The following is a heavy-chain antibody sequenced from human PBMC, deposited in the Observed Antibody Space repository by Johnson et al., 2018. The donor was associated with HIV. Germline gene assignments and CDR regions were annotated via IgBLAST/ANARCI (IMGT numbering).Heavy chain of an antibody. CDR1: GFTFSSYA. CDR2: ISYDGSNK. J-gene: IGHJ3*02. D-gene: IGHD3-10*01. Sequence: QEKLVESGGGVVQPGRSLRLSCAASGFTFSSYAMHWVRQAPGTGLEWVAVISYDGSNKYYADSVKGRFTISRANSKNTLYLQMNSLRADDTALYFCARDPKRSGSYYKDAFDIGGQGTMVTVSS. CDR3: ARDPKRSGSYYKDAFDI. V-gene: IGHV3-30*04.